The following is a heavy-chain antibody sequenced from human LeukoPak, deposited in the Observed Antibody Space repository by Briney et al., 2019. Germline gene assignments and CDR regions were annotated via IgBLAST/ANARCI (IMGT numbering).Heavy chain of an antibody. CDR3: ARVGGYPLSAFDI. D-gene: IGHD3-22*01. CDR2: VYYSESA. J-gene: IGHJ3*02. CDR1: GGSIRSYY. Sequence: PSETLSLTCTVSGGSIRSYYWSWIRQPPGKGLEWIGYVYYSESANYNPSLKSRITISVDTSKNHFSLNLNSVTAADMAVYYCARVGGYPLSAFDIWGQGTMVTVSS. V-gene: IGHV4-59*08.